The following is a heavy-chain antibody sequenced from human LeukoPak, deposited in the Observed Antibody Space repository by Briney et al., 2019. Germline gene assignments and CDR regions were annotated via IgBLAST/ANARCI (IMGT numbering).Heavy chain of an antibody. CDR3: ASDFNWGLFYYYYMDV. J-gene: IGHJ6*03. CDR2: IKQDGSEK. Sequence: GGSLRLSCGASGLTFSSYWMSWVRQAPGKGLEWVANIKQDGSEKYYVDSVKGRFTISRDNAKNSLYLQMNSLRAEDTAVYYCASDFNWGLFYYYYMDVWGKGTTVTVSS. V-gene: IGHV3-7*01. CDR1: GLTFSSYW. D-gene: IGHD7-27*01.